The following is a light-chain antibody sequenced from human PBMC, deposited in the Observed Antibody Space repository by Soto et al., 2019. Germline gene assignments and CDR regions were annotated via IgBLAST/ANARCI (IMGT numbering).Light chain of an antibody. Sequence: DIHMTQSPSSVSASVGDRVTSTCRASQGVGRWLAWYQQKPGKDPTLLLSAASTLPRGVPSRFSGSGSGTDFTLTITSLQHEDFATYFCQQSNRFPRTFGQGTRMEIK. V-gene: IGKV1-12*01. CDR2: AAS. CDR1: QGVGRW. J-gene: IGKJ2*01. CDR3: QQSNRFPRT.